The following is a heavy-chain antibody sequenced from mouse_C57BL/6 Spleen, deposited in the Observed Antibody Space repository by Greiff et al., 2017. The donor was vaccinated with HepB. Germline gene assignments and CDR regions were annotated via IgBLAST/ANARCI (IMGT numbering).Heavy chain of an antibody. J-gene: IGHJ1*03. D-gene: IGHD2-5*01. Sequence: VQLQQSGPELVKPGASVKISCKASGYAFSSSWMNWVKQRPGKGLEWIGRIYPGDGDTNYNGKFKGKATLTADKSSSTADMQLSSLTSEDSAVYFCAYSNSWYFDVWGTGTTVTVSS. CDR1: GYAFSSSW. CDR2: IYPGDGDT. CDR3: AYSNSWYFDV. V-gene: IGHV1-82*01.